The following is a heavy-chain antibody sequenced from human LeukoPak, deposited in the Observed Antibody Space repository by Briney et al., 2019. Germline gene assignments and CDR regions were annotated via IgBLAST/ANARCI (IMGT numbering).Heavy chain of an antibody. V-gene: IGHV1-2*02. CDR2: INPNSGGT. CDR3: AREYSYYYDSSGYPETSFDP. Sequence: ASVKVSCKASGYTFTGYYMHWVRQAPGQGLEWMGWINPNSGGTNYAQKFQGRVTMTRDTSIRTSYMWLSRLRSDDTAVYYCAREYSYYYDSSGYPETSFDPWGQGTLVTVSS. CDR1: GYTFTGYY. D-gene: IGHD3-22*01. J-gene: IGHJ5*02.